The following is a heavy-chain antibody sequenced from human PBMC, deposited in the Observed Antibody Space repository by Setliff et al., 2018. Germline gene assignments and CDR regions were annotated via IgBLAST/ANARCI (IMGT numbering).Heavy chain of an antibody. CDR1: GFTFSSYT. Sequence: TGGSLRLSCAASGFTFSSYTMHWVRQAPGKGLEYVSGISSDGGSTYYANSVKDRFTISRDNSKNTLWLQMGSLRAEDMAVYYCARDDYNYGHNSWGQGTLVTVSS. CDR3: ARDDYNYGHNS. CDR2: ISSDGGST. J-gene: IGHJ4*02. V-gene: IGHV3-64*01. D-gene: IGHD5-18*01.